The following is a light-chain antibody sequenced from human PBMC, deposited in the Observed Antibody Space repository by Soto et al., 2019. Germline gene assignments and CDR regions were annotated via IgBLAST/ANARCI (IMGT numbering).Light chain of an antibody. Sequence: DIQMTQSPSSLSASVGDRVAITCRASQSISNYLNWYQQKPGQAPKLLIYAASSFQSGVPSRFSGSRSGTDFTLTISSLQPEDFATYYCQQSYSTPYTFAQGTKLEVK. CDR2: AAS. CDR1: QSISNY. V-gene: IGKV1-39*01. CDR3: QQSYSTPYT. J-gene: IGKJ2*01.